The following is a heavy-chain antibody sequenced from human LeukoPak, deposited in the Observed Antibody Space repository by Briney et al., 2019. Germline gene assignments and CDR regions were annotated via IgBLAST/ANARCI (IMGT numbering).Heavy chain of an antibody. CDR2: IYYSGST. V-gene: IGHV4-31*03. Sequence: MPSQTLSLTCTVSGGSISSGGYYWSWIRQHPERGLEWIGYIYYSGSTYYNPSLKSRVTISVDTSKNQFSLKLSSVTAADTAVYYCARGYGDYAFYYYMDVWGKGTTVTISS. J-gene: IGHJ6*03. CDR3: ARGYGDYAFYYYMDV. CDR1: GGSISSGGYY. D-gene: IGHD4-17*01.